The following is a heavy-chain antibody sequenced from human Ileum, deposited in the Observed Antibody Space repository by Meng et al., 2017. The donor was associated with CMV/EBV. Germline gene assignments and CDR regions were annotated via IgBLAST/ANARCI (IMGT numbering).Heavy chain of an antibody. V-gene: IGHV1-46*01. CDR3: ARGDFGVDGDYHFGMGV. J-gene: IGHJ6*02. CDR1: GYTFTRYY. CDR2: IDPSGGST. D-gene: IGHD3-3*01. Sequence: ASVKVSCKASGYTFTRYYIHWVRQAPGQGLEWVGLIDPSGGSTSNAQKFQGRVTMTRDTSTNTVYMELSSLRSDDTAVYYCARGDFGVDGDYHFGMGVWGQGTTVTVSS.